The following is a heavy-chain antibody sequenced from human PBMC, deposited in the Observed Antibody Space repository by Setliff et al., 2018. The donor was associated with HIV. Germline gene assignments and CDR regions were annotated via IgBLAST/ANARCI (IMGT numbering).Heavy chain of an antibody. D-gene: IGHD6-13*01. J-gene: IGHJ4*02. CDR1: GFTLITSDEG. Sequence: SGPTLVNPAQTLTLTCSFSGFTLITSDEGVAWIRQPPGKALEWLALVYWDDHKHYSPSLKSRLTITKDTSRHQVVLTMTNMDPVDTATYYCAHCDYSSRRCLYWGQGTVVTVSS. CDR3: AHCDYSSRRCLY. CDR2: VYWDDHK. V-gene: IGHV2-5*02.